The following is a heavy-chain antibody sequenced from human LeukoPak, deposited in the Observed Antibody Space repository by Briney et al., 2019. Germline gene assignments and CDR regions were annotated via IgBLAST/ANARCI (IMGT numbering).Heavy chain of an antibody. CDR3: ARAPYGDPEFDY. V-gene: IGHV1-8*03. CDR2: MNPNSGNT. Sequence: ASVKVSCKASGYTFTSYDINWVRQATGQGLEWMGWMNPNSGNTGYAQKFQGRVTITRNTSISTAYMELSNLRSEDTAVYYCARAPYGDPEFDYWGQGTLVTVSS. CDR1: GYTFTSYD. J-gene: IGHJ4*02. D-gene: IGHD4-17*01.